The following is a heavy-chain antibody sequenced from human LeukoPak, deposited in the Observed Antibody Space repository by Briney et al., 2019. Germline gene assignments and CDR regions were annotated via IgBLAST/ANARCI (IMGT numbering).Heavy chain of an antibody. CDR1: GYTFSGYW. J-gene: IGHJ4*02. CDR2: MNRDGSIT. V-gene: IGHV3-74*01. D-gene: IGHD5-12*01. CDR3: ARALASEDDY. Sequence: GGSLRLSCAASGYTFSGYWMHWVRQAPGWGLVWVSRMNRDGSITTYADSVKGRFTISRDNAKNTLYLQMNSLRAEDTAVYYCARALASEDDYWGQGTLVIVSS.